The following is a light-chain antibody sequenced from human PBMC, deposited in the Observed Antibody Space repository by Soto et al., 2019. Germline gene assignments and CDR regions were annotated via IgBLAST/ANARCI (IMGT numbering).Light chain of an antibody. CDR2: LNSDGSH. Sequence: QLVLTQSPSASASLGASVKLTCTLSSGHSSYAIAWHQQQPEKGPRYLMKLNSDGSHSKGDGIPDRFSGSSSGAERYLTVSSLQSEDEADYYCQTGGTGIVLFGGGTKLTVL. J-gene: IGLJ2*01. CDR1: SGHSSYA. CDR3: QTGGTGIVL. V-gene: IGLV4-69*01.